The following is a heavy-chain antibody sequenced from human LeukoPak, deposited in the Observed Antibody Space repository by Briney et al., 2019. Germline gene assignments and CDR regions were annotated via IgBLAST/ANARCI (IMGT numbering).Heavy chain of an antibody. J-gene: IGHJ4*02. CDR1: GFTFDDYA. D-gene: IGHD2-15*01. CDR2: ISWNSGSI. V-gene: IGHV3-9*01. Sequence: GGSLRLSCAASGFTFDDYAMHWVRQAPGKGLEWVSGISWNSGSIGYADSVKGRFTISRDNSKNTLYLQMNSLRAEDTAVYYCARDGGYCSGGSCPKLDHWGQGTLVTVSS. CDR3: ARDGGYCSGGSCPKLDH.